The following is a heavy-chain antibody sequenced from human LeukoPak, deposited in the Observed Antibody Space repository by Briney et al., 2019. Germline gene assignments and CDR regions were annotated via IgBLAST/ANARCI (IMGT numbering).Heavy chain of an antibody. CDR1: GFTFSSYE. CDR2: ISSSGSTI. D-gene: IGHD4-11*01. CDR3: ARVVEGYSNYPPYYYYGMDV. V-gene: IGHV3-48*03. J-gene: IGHJ6*02. Sequence: GGSLRLSCAASGFTFSSYEMNWVRQAPGKGLEWVSYISSSGSTIYYADSVKSRFTIPRDNAKNSLYLQMNSLRAEDTAVYYCARVVEGYSNYPPYYYYGMDVWGQGTTVTVSS.